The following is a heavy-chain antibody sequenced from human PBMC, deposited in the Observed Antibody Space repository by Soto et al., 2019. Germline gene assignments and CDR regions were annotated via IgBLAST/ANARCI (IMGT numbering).Heavy chain of an antibody. CDR3: ARFGYSYGQYYYYYYGMDV. D-gene: IGHD5-18*01. V-gene: IGHV4-30-2*01. Sequence: SETLSLTCAVSGGSISSGGYSWSWIRQPPGKGLEWIGYTYHSGSTYYNPSLKSRVTISVGRSKNQFSLKLSSVTAADTVVYYCARFGYSYGQYYYYYYGMDVWGQGTTVS. J-gene: IGHJ6*02. CDR1: GGSISSGGYS. CDR2: TYHSGST.